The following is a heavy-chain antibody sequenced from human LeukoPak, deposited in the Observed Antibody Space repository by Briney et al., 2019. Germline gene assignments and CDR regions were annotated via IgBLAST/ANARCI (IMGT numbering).Heavy chain of an antibody. V-gene: IGHV4-34*01. D-gene: IGHD3-10*01. Sequence: PSETLSLTCAVYGGSFSGYYWSWIRQPPGKGLEWIGEINHSGSTNYNPSLKSRVTISVHTSKNQFSLKLSSVTAADTAVHYCARNRWGITMVRGVSLDYWGQGTLVTVSS. CDR1: GGSFSGYY. CDR2: INHSGST. J-gene: IGHJ4*02. CDR3: ARNRWGITMVRGVSLDY.